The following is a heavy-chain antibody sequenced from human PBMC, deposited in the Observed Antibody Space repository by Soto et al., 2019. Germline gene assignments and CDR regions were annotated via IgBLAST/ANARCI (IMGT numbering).Heavy chain of an antibody. CDR1: GGSISVYY. V-gene: IGHV4-59*08. CDR2: IYYSGST. CDR3: ARGGWRHIDY. Sequence: QVQLQESGPGLVKPSETLSLTCTVSGGSISVYYWSWIRQPPGKGLEGIGYIYYSGSTTYNPSLQSRVTISVDTSKNPFSLKLSSVTAADTAVYYCARGGWRHIDYWGQGTLVTVSS. D-gene: IGHD3-3*01. J-gene: IGHJ4*02.